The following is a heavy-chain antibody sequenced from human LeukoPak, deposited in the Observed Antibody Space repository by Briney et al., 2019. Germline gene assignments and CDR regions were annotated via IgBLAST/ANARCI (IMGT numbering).Heavy chain of an antibody. Sequence: PSETLSLTCTVSGGSISSGSYYWSWIRQPAGKGLEWIGRIYTSGSTNYNPSLKSRVTISVDTSKNQFSLKLSSVTAADTAVYYCAREETNYYGSGSYLWPIGYYFDYWGQGTLVTVSS. V-gene: IGHV4-61*02. CDR1: GGSISSGSYY. CDR2: IYTSGST. D-gene: IGHD3-10*01. J-gene: IGHJ4*02. CDR3: AREETNYYGSGSYLWPIGYYFDY.